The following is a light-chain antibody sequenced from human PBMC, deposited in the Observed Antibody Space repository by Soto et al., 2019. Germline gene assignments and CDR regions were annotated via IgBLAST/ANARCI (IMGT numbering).Light chain of an antibody. J-gene: IGKJ1*01. CDR3: QHYNSYSEA. CDR1: QTISSW. Sequence: DIQMTQSPSTLSGTVGDRVTITCRASQTISSWLAWYQQKPGKAPKLLIYKASTLKSGVPSRFSGSGSGTEFTLTISSLQPEDFATYYCQHYNSYSEAFGQGTKV. V-gene: IGKV1-5*03. CDR2: KAS.